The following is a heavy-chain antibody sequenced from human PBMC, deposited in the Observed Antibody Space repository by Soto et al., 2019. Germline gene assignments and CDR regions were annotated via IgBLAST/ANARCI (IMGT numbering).Heavy chain of an antibody. CDR1: GFTFSSCE. V-gene: IGHV3-48*03. CDR2: ISDSGRTI. J-gene: IGHJ6*02. CDR3: ARDLLHYDFWSGYSAYFYYGMDV. D-gene: IGHD3-3*01. Sequence: GGSLRLSCSASGFTFSSCEMNWVRQAPGKGLEWVSYISDSGRTIYYADSVKGRFTVSRDDAQNSVYLQMDSLRAEDTAVYYCARDLLHYDFWSGYSAYFYYGMDVWGPGTTVTVSS.